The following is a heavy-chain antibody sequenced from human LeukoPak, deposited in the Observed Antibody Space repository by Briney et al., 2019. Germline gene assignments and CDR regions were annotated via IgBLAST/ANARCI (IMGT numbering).Heavy chain of an antibody. CDR2: ISGSGINT. V-gene: IGHV3-23*01. Sequence: GGSLRLSCAASGFTFSSYAMSWVRQAPGKGLEWVSAISGSGINTYYADSVKGRFTISRDNSKNTLFLQMNSLRAEDTAVYYCARDSLGYYGSGSSSDAFDIWGQGTMVTVSS. J-gene: IGHJ3*02. CDR3: ARDSLGYYGSGSSSDAFDI. D-gene: IGHD3-10*01. CDR1: GFTFSSYA.